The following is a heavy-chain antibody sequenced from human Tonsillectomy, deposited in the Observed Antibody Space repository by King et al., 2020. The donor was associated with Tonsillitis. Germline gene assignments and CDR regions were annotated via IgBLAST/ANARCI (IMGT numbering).Heavy chain of an antibody. V-gene: IGHV3-30*04. CDR2: ISYDGREK. D-gene: IGHD1-1*01. J-gene: IGHJ4*02. Sequence: LQLVQSGGDVVQPGRSLRLSCAASGVTFSNYAMHWVRQAPGKGLEWVAIISYDGREKYYADSVKGRFTISRDNSKNKMYVQMNYLRAEDTAVYYCARHLMSGDGNDTLGYFYDSGQGTLLTVSS. CDR3: ARHLMSGDGNDTLGYFYD. CDR1: GVTFSNYA.